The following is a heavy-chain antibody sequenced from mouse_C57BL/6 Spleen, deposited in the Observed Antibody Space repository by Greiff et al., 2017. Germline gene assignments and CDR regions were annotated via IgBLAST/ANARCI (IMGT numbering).Heavy chain of an antibody. CDR1: GYAFSSSW. CDR3: ARTGLRLYWYFDV. V-gene: IGHV1-82*01. D-gene: IGHD1-3*01. CDR2: IYPGDGDT. Sequence: LVESGPELVKPGASVKISCKASGYAFSSSWMNWVKQRPGPGLAWIGRIYPGDGDTNYNGKFKGKDTLTADKSSSTAYMQLSSLTSEDSAVYFSARTGLRLYWYFDVWGTGTTVTVSS. J-gene: IGHJ1*03.